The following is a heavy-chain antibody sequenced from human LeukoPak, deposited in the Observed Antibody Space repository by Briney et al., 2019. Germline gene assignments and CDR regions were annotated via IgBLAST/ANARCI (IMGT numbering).Heavy chain of an antibody. D-gene: IGHD2-15*01. Sequence: PSETLSLTCTVSGGSISSYYWSWIRQPPGKGLEWIGYIYYSGSTNYSPSLKSRVTISVDTSKNQFSLKLSSVTAADTAVYYCARSDWDCSGGSCYAFDIWGQGTMVTVSS. CDR1: GGSISSYY. J-gene: IGHJ3*02. V-gene: IGHV4-59*08. CDR3: ARSDWDCSGGSCYAFDI. CDR2: IYYSGST.